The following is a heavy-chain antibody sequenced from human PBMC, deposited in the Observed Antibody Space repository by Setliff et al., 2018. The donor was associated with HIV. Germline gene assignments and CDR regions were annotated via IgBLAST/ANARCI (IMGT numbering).Heavy chain of an antibody. V-gene: IGHV2-5*01. CDR2: ISWNDDK. J-gene: IGHJ4*02. D-gene: IGHD6-13*01. Sequence: SGPTLVNPTQTLTLTCTFSGFSLSASAVGVGWIRQPPGKALEWLALISWNDDKRYNPSLNSRLTITKDTSKNQVVLTMTSMDPVDTATYCCAHRLATAGFHFDYWGQGMLVTSPQ. CDR3: AHRLATAGFHFDY. CDR1: GFSLSASAVG.